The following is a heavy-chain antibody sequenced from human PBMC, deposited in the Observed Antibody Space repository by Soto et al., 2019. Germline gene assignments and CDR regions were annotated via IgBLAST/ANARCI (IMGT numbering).Heavy chain of an antibody. Sequence: QVQLVQSGADVKKPGSSVKVSCQASGVTFSSETLGWVRQAPGQGLEWVGGIIPLCGTASYAQKFQGRVTITADDSTSTVYMELSSLRSDDTAVYFCATELGENPASPFDAWGQGTLVTVSS. V-gene: IGHV1-69*01. CDR2: IIPLCGTA. CDR3: ATELGENPASPFDA. J-gene: IGHJ4*02. D-gene: IGHD3-10*01. CDR1: GVTFSSET.